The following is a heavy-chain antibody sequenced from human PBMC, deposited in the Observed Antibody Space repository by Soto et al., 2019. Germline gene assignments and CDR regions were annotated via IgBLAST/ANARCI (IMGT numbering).Heavy chain of an antibody. CDR3: ARLSSGGYYTMAY. CDR2: ISDSGST. J-gene: IGHJ4*01. D-gene: IGHD1-26*01. V-gene: IGHV4-59*08. CDR1: GGSISSYY. Sequence: QVQLQESGPGLVKPSETLSLTCTVSGGSISSYYWSWIRQPPGKGLEWIGYISDSGSTNYNPSLTNRITISRDIARNQFSLTLNSLIAADTAVYYCARLSSGGYYTMAYWGQGTLVTVSS.